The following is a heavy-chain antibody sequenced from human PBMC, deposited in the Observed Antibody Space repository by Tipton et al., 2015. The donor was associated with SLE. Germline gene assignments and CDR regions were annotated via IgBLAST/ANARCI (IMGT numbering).Heavy chain of an antibody. CDR1: GGSISNYY. V-gene: IGHV4-59*12. CDR2: IYYTGNT. CDR3: VTGGDQAKTGY. Sequence: TLSLTCTVSGGSISNYYWNWIRQPPGKGLEWIGHIYYTGNTNYNPSLESRVTISVDTSKNQFSLKLTSVTAADTGVYYCVTGGDQAKTGYWGQGTLVTVSS. J-gene: IGHJ4*02. D-gene: IGHD3-10*01.